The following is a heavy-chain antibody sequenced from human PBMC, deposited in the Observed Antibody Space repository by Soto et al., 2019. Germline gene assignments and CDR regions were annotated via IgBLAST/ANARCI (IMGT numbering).Heavy chain of an antibody. CDR2: IYYSGST. CDR3: ATMTRRINWFDP. Sequence: SETLSLTCTVSGGSISSSSYYWGWFRQPPGKGLEWIGSIYYSGSTHYTPSLKGRVTISVDTSKNQFSLKLSSVTAADTAVYYCATMTRRINWFDPWGQGTLVTVS. CDR1: GGSISSSSYY. J-gene: IGHJ5*02. V-gene: IGHV4-39*01. D-gene: IGHD2-21*01.